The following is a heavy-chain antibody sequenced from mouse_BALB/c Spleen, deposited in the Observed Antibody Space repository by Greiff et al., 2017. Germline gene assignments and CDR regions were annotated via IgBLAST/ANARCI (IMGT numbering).Heavy chain of an antibody. CDR1: GFAFSSYD. J-gene: IGHJ4*01. D-gene: IGHD1-3*01. CDR2: ISSGGGST. CDR3: ARAGSKSLYYAMDY. V-gene: IGHV5-12-1*01. Sequence: DVKLVESGGGLVKPGGSLKLSCAASGFAFSSYDMSWVRQTPEKRLEWVAYISSGGGSTYYPDTVKGRFTISRDNAKNTLYLQMSSLKSEDTAMYYCARAGSKSLYYAMDYWGQGTSVTVSS.